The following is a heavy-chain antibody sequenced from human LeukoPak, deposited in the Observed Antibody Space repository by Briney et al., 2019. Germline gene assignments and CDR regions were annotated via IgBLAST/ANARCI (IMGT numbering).Heavy chain of an antibody. J-gene: IGHJ5*02. D-gene: IGHD2-8*01. CDR3: ASLMVAASGDCWFDP. Sequence: SETLSLTCTVSGGSISGYDWNWVRQPPGEGLEWIGHISYTGNTNFTPPLNSPVIISLDPSKNHFSLKLSSVTAAHTAVYYCASLMVAASGDCWFDPWGQGTLVSVSS. V-gene: IGHV4-59*08. CDR2: ISYTGNT. CDR1: GGSISGYD.